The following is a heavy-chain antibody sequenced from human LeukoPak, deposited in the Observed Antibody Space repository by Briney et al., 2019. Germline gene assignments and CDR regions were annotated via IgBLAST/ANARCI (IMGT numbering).Heavy chain of an antibody. Sequence: ASETLSLTCTVSGGSNSSYYWSWIRQPPGKGLEWIGYIYTSGSTNYNPSLKSRVTISVDTSKNQFSLKLSSVTAADTAVYYCARTYYDFWSGYPFRGIYFDYWGQGTLVTVSS. D-gene: IGHD3-3*01. CDR2: IYTSGST. CDR1: GGSNSSYY. CDR3: ARTYYDFWSGYPFRGIYFDY. J-gene: IGHJ4*02. V-gene: IGHV4-4*09.